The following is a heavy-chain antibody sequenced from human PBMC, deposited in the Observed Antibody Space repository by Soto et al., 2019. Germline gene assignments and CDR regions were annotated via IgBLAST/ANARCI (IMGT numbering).Heavy chain of an antibody. CDR1: GFTFSSYS. Sequence: VQLVESGGGLVKPGGSLRLSCAASGFTFSSYSMNWVRQAPGKGLEWVSSISSSSSYIYYADSVKGRFTISRDNAKNSLYLQMNSLRAEDTAVYYCAIRYYDFWSGYYLLGPFDYWGQGTLVTVSS. J-gene: IGHJ4*02. D-gene: IGHD3-3*01. CDR3: AIRYYDFWSGYYLLGPFDY. V-gene: IGHV3-21*01. CDR2: ISSSSSYI.